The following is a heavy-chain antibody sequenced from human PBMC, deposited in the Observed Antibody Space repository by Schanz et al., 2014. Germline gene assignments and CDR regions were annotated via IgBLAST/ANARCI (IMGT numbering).Heavy chain of an antibody. D-gene: IGHD1-26*01. J-gene: IGHJ4*02. CDR3: ARGGSGSHYRLDY. CDR1: GFTFSNYW. CDR2: ISGSSRTI. Sequence: EVQLVESGGGLVQPGGSLRLSCVASGFTFSNYWMTWVRQAPGKGLEWVSYISGSSRTIYYADSMKGRFTVSRDNAENALYLQMNSLRAEDTGLYFCARGGSGSHYRLDYWGQGTLVTVSS. V-gene: IGHV3-48*01.